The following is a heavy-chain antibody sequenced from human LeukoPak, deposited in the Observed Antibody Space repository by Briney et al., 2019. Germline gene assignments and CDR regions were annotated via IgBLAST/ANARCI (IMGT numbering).Heavy chain of an antibody. J-gene: IGHJ2*01. V-gene: IGHV4-59*01. CDR2: IYYSGST. D-gene: IGHD3-3*01. Sequence: SETLSLTCTVSGGAISSYYWSWIRQPPGKGLEWIGYIYYSGSTNYNPSLKSRVTISVDTSKNQFSLKLSSVTAADTAVYYCARVARPDFWSGYYTRRNWYFDLWGRGTLVTVSS. CDR3: ARVARPDFWSGYYTRRNWYFDL. CDR1: GGAISSYY.